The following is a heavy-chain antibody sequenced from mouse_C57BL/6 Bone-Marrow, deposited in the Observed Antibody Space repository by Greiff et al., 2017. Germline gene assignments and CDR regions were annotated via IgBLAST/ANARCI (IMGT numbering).Heavy chain of an antibody. CDR2: IHPNSGST. J-gene: IGHJ4*01. Sequence: QVQLQQPGAELVKPGASVKLSCKASGYTFSSYWMHWVKQRPGQGLEWIGMIHPNSGSTNYNEKFKSKATLTVDKSSSTAYMQLSSLTSEDSAVYYCARRDYYGSSYAYYYAMDYWGQGTSVTVSS. CDR1: GYTFSSYW. V-gene: IGHV1-64*01. D-gene: IGHD1-1*01. CDR3: ARRDYYGSSYAYYYAMDY.